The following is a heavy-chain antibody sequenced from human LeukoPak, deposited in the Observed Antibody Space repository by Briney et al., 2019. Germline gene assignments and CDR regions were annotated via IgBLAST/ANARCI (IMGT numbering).Heavy chain of an antibody. CDR1: GYTFTGYY. CDR2: INPNSGGT. D-gene: IGHD3-10*01. CDR3: ARSLYYYGSGSYSAVDY. J-gene: IGHJ4*02. V-gene: IGHV1-2*02. Sequence: GASVKVSCKASGYTFTGYYMHWVRQAPGQGLEWMGWINPNSGGTNYAQKFQGRVTMTRDTSISTAYMELSRLRSDDAAVYYCARSLYYYGSGSYSAVDYWGQGTLVTVSS.